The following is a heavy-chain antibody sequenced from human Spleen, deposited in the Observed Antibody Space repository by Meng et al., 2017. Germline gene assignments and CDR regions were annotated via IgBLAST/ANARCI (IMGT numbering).Heavy chain of an antibody. J-gene: IGHJ4*02. D-gene: IGHD6-13*01. CDR2: INPKSGDT. CDR1: GYNFPDYY. V-gene: IGHV1-2*06. CDR3: ARGRGTGYSSSWYGVDY. Sequence: ASVKVSCKPSGYNFPDYYIHWVRRAPGQGLEWMGRINPKSGDTHYAQKFQARVTMTGDTSISTAYMELSGLRSEDTAVYYCARGRGTGYSSSWYGVDYWGQGTLVTVSS.